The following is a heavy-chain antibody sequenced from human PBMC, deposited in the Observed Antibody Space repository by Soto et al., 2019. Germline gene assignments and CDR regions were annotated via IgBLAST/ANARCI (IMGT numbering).Heavy chain of an antibody. Sequence: GWSLRLSCAASGFSFNDFGVHWVRQAPGKGLEWVAVIWYGGKKTNYVDSVKGRFIISRDISKNMVYLQMNSLRDEDTAVYYCARENAPPYFDYWGQGTLVTVSS. CDR3: ARENAPPYFDY. CDR1: GFSFNDFG. J-gene: IGHJ4*02. V-gene: IGHV3-33*01. D-gene: IGHD2-2*01. CDR2: IWYGGKKT.